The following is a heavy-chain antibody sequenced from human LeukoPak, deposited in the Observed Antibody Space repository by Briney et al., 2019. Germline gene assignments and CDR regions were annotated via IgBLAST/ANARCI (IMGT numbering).Heavy chain of an antibody. V-gene: IGHV4-61*02. CDR1: GGSISSGSYY. Sequence: SQTLSLTCTVSGGSISSGSYYWSWIRQPAGKGLEWIGRIYTSGSTNYNPSLKSRVTISVDTSKNQFSLKLSSVTAADTAVYYCARHRGFDYGDYELDYWGQGTLVTVSS. CDR3: ARHRGFDYGDYELDY. J-gene: IGHJ4*02. D-gene: IGHD4-17*01. CDR2: IYTSGST.